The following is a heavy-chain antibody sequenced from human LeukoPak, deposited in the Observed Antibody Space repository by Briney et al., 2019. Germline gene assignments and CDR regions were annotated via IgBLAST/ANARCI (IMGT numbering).Heavy chain of an antibody. V-gene: IGHV4-59*01. CDR3: AREPPYCSGGSCSAYFDY. D-gene: IGHD2-15*01. J-gene: IGHJ4*02. CDR2: IYYSGST. CDR1: GGSISSYY. Sequence: SETLSLTCTVSGGSISSYYWSWIRQPPGKGLGWIGYIYYSGSTNYNPSLKSRVTISVDTSKNQFSLKLSSVTAADTAVYYCAREPPYCSGGSCSAYFDYWGQGTLVTVSS.